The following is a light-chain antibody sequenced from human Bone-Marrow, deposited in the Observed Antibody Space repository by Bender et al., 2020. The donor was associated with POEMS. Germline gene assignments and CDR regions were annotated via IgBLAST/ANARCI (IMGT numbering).Light chain of an antibody. CDR1: SSDVGNYNL. J-gene: IGLJ2*01. V-gene: IGLV2-23*01. Sequence: QSALTQPASVSGSPGQSITISCGGVSSDVGNYNLVSWYQQYPGKAPKLLIYEDIKRPSGISNRLSGSKSATTASLTISGLQDEDEAVYYCCSSGVFGGGAKLTVL. CDR2: EDI. CDR3: CSSGV.